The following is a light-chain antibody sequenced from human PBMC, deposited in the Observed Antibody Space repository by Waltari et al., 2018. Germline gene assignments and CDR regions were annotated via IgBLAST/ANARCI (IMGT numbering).Light chain of an antibody. CDR1: QGISNY. CDR2: AAS. CDR3: QSYNSALMYT. Sequence: DIQMTQSPSSLSASVGDRVTITCRASQGISNYLAWYQQKPGKVPNLLVYAASTLQSGVPSRFSGSGSGTDFTLTISSLQPEDVATDYCQSYNSALMYTFGQGTKLDIK. V-gene: IGKV1-27*01. J-gene: IGKJ2*01.